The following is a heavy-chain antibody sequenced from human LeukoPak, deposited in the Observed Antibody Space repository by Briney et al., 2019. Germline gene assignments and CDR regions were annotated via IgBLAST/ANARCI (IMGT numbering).Heavy chain of an antibody. Sequence: GGSLRLSCAASGFTFSSYAMHWVRQAPGKGLEWVAVISYDGSNKYHADSVKGRFTISRDNSKNTLYLQMNSLRAEDTAVYYCARGPAIVVVIQYYFDYWGQGTLVTVSS. CDR2: ISYDGSNK. CDR3: ARGPAIVVVIQYYFDY. CDR1: GFTFSSYA. J-gene: IGHJ4*02. D-gene: IGHD3-22*01. V-gene: IGHV3-30-3*01.